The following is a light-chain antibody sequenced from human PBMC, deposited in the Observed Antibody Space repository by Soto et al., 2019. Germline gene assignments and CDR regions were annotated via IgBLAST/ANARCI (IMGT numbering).Light chain of an antibody. V-gene: IGKV2-30*01. CDR3: MQGTYWPT. Sequence: DVLMTQSPLSLPVTLGQPASISCTCSQSLVNSDGDTYLSWYQQRPGQSPRRLIYKVSNRDSGVPDRFSGSASGIDFTLKISRVEAEDVGGYYCMQGTYWPTFGQGTKLEIK. CDR1: QSLVNSDGDTY. CDR2: KVS. J-gene: IGKJ2*01.